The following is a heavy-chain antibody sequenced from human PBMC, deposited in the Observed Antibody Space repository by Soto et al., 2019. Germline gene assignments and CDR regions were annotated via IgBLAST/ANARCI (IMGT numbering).Heavy chain of an antibody. CDR3: ARDDRIAAAGWGY. CDR1: GFTFSSYS. D-gene: IGHD6-13*01. V-gene: IGHV3-21*01. CDR2: ISSSSSYI. J-gene: IGHJ4*02. Sequence: EVPLVESGGGLVKPGGSLRLSCAASGFTFSSYSMNWVRQAPGKGLEWVSSISSSSSYIYYADSVKGRFTISRDNAKNSLYLQMNSLRAEDTAVYYCARDDRIAAAGWGYWGQGTLVTVSS.